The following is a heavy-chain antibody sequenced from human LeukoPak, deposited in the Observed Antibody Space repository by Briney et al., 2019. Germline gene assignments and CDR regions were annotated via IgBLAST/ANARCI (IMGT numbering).Heavy chain of an antibody. J-gene: IGHJ4*02. Sequence: PSETLSLTCTVSGGSISRYYWSWIRQPPGKGLEWLGFIYYSGSTNYNPSLKSRVTISLDTSKNQLSLKLSSVTAADTAVYYCARHRDGYDYFDDWGQGTLVTVSS. CDR2: IYYSGST. D-gene: IGHD5-24*01. CDR3: ARHRDGYDYFDD. CDR1: GGSISRYY. V-gene: IGHV4-59*08.